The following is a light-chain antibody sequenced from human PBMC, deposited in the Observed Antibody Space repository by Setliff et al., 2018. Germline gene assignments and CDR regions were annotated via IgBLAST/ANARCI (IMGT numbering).Light chain of an antibody. CDR3: QPYDSSLISYV. CDR1: SSNIGGGYD. J-gene: IGLJ1*01. V-gene: IGLV1-40*01. CDR2: DNS. Sequence: QSPSVSGAPGQRVTISCTGSSSNIGGGYDVHWYQQLPGITPKLLIYDNSSRPSGVPDRFSGSNSGTAATLAITGLQAEDEADYYCQPYDSSLISYVFGPGTKVTVL.